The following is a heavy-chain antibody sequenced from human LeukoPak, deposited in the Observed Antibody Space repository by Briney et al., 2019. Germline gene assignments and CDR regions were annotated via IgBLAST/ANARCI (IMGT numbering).Heavy chain of an antibody. CDR2: ISAYNGNT. Sequence: ASVKVSCKASGYTFTKYGITWVRQAPGQGLEWMGWISAYNGNTNYAEKLQGRVTMTTDTSTSTAYMELRSLRSDDTAVYYCARDIAVAGVGGAFDIWGQGTMVTVSS. CDR3: ARDIAVAGVGGAFDI. J-gene: IGHJ3*02. D-gene: IGHD6-19*01. V-gene: IGHV1-18*01. CDR1: GYTFTKYG.